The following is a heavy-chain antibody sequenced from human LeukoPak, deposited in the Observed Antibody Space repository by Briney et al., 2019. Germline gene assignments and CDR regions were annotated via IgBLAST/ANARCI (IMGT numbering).Heavy chain of an antibody. J-gene: IGHJ4*02. CDR2: IYHSGST. CDR1: GYSISSGYY. Sequence: SETLSLTCAVSGYSISSGYYWGWIRQPPGKGLEWIGSIYHSGSTYYNPSLKSRVTISVDTSKNQFSLKLSSVTAADTAVYYCARQRGQAALDYWGQGTLVTVSS. CDR3: ARQRGQAALDY. V-gene: IGHV4-38-2*01. D-gene: IGHD6-6*01.